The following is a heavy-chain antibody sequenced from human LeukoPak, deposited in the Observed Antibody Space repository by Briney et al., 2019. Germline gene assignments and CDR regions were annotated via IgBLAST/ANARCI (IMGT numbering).Heavy chain of an antibody. J-gene: IGHJ4*02. D-gene: IGHD3-9*01. CDR2: IYYSGST. CDR1: GGSFSGYY. Sequence: SETLSLTCAVYGGSFSGYYWSWIRQHPGKGLEWIGYIYYSGSTYYNPSLKSRVTISVDTSKNQFSLKLSSVTAADTAVYYCARGQSLTGYPGSFDYWGQGTLVTVSS. V-gene: IGHV4-31*11. CDR3: ARGQSLTGYPGSFDY.